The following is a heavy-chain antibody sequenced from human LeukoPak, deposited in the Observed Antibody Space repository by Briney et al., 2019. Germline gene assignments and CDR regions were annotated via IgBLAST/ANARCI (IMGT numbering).Heavy chain of an antibody. V-gene: IGHV3-33*01. J-gene: IGHJ4*02. D-gene: IGHD6-19*01. CDR2: IWYDGSNK. CDR1: GFTFSSYG. Sequence: PGGSLRLSCAASGFTFSSYGMHWVRQAPGKGLEWVAVIWYDGSNKYYADSVKGRFTISRDNSKNTLYLQINSLRAEDTAVYYCAREAVAGLDYWGQGTLVTVSS. CDR3: AREAVAGLDY.